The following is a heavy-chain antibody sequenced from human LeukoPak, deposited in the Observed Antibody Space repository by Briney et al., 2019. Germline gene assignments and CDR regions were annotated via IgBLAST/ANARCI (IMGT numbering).Heavy chain of an antibody. CDR1: GFTFSSYW. V-gene: IGHV3-74*01. Sequence: GGTLRLSCAASGFTFSSYWMHWVRQAPGKGLVWVSRIKSDGSITNYADSVKGRFTISRDNAKNTLYVQMNSLRAEDTAVYYCARVGARLGAFDIWGQGTMVTVSS. CDR2: IKSDGSIT. CDR3: ARVGARLGAFDI. D-gene: IGHD6-25*01. J-gene: IGHJ3*02.